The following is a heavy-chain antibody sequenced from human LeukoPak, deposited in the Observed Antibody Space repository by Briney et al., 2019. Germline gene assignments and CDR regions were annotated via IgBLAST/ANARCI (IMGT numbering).Heavy chain of an antibody. CDR1: GFTFSSYS. V-gene: IGHV3-21*01. CDR2: ISSISYI. D-gene: IGHD1-26*01. CDR3: ARDLVSSEGADY. Sequence: GGSLRLSCAVSGFTFSSYSMNWVRQAPGKGLEWVSSISSISYINYAELVKGRFTISRDNAKNSLYLQMNSLRAEDTAVYYCARDLVSSEGADYWGQGTLVTVSS. J-gene: IGHJ4*02.